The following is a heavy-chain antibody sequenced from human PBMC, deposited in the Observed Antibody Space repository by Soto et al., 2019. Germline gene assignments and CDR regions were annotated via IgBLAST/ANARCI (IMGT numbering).Heavy chain of an antibody. CDR3: ARSGEITWGKDPRVTLITGTTSEKLKSTPFDY. CDR1: GGTFSSYA. D-gene: IGHD1-20*01. J-gene: IGHJ4*02. CDR2: IIPIFGTA. V-gene: IGHV1-69*01. Sequence: QVQLVQSGAEVKKPGSSVKVSCKASGGTFSSYAISWVRQAPGQGLEWMGGIIPIFGTANYAQKFQGRVTITADESTSTAYMELSSLRSEDTAVYYCARSGEITWGKDPRVTLITGTTSEKLKSTPFDYWGQGTLVTVSS.